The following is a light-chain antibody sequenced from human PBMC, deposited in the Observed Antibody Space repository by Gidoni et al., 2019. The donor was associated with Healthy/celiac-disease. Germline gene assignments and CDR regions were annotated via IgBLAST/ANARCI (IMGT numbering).Light chain of an antibody. CDR2: GKN. CDR3: NSRDSSGNHVV. Sequence: SSELTQDPAVSVALGQTVRITCQGDSLRSYYASWYQQKPGQAPVLVIYGKNNRPSGIPDRFGSSSGNTASLTITGAQAEDEADYYCNSRDSSGNHVVFGGGTKLTVL. CDR1: SLRSYY. J-gene: IGLJ2*01. V-gene: IGLV3-19*01.